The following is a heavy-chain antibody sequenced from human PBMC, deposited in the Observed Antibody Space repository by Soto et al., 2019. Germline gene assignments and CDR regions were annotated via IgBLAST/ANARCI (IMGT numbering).Heavy chain of an antibody. Sequence: SETLSLTCTVSGGSISSYYWSWIRQPAGKGLEWIGRIYTSGSINYNPSLKSRVTMSVDTSKNQFSLKLSSVTAADTAVYYCARAHSRGGYNEPFDYWGQGTLVTVSS. D-gene: IGHD5-12*01. CDR3: ARAHSRGGYNEPFDY. CDR2: IYTSGSI. V-gene: IGHV4-4*07. J-gene: IGHJ4*02. CDR1: GGSISSYY.